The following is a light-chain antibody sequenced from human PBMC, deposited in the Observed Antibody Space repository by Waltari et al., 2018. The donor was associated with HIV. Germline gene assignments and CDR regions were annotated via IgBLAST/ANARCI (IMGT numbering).Light chain of an antibody. CDR1: TTHVGVYYF. CDR2: DVS. V-gene: IGLV2-11*01. CDR3: CSYAGSYPVV. Sequence: QSALTQPRSVSGSPGQSVTISCTGPTTHVGVYYFVSWYQQHPGKAPKLMIYDVSKLPSGVPDRFSGSKSGNTASLTISGLQAEDEADYYCCSYAGSYPVVFGGGTKLTVL. J-gene: IGLJ2*01.